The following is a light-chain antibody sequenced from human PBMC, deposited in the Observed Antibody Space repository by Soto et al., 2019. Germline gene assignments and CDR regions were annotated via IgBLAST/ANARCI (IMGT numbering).Light chain of an antibody. Sequence: DIQMTESPSTLSASVGDRVTITCRASQSISSWLAWYQQKPGKAPKLLIYDASSLESGVPSRFSGSGSGTEFTLTISSLQPDDFATYYCQQYNSYSPWTFGQGTKVAI. CDR2: DAS. J-gene: IGKJ1*01. CDR3: QQYNSYSPWT. V-gene: IGKV1-5*01. CDR1: QSISSW.